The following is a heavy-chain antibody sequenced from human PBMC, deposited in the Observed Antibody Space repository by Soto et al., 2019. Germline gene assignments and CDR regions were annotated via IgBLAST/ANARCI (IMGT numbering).Heavy chain of an antibody. CDR2: IWYDGSNK. V-gene: IGHV3-33*01. CDR1: GFTFSSYG. D-gene: IGHD2-8*01. J-gene: IGHJ4*02. Sequence: QVQLVESGGGVVQPGRSLRLSCAASGFTFSSYGMHWVRQAPGKGLEWVAGIWYDGSNKYYADSVKGRFTISRDNSKNTLYLQMNSLRAEDTAVYYCARDSYLYCTNGVCHHFDYWGQGTLVTVSS. CDR3: ARDSYLYCTNGVCHHFDY.